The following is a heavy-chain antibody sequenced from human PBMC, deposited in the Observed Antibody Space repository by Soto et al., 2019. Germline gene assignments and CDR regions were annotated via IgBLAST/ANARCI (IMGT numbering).Heavy chain of an antibody. V-gene: IGHV4-31*03. CDR2: IYYSGST. J-gene: IGHJ5*02. Sequence: SETLSLTCTVSGGSISSGGYYWSWIRQHPGKGLEWIGYIYYSGSTYYNPSLKSRVTISVDTSKNQFSLKLSSVTAADTAVYYCARDLGSSGYYCFDPWGQGTLVTVSS. CDR3: ARDLGSSGYYCFDP. D-gene: IGHD3-22*01. CDR1: GGSISSGGYY.